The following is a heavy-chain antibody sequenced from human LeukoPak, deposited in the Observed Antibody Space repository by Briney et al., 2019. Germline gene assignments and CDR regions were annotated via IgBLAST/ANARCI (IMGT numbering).Heavy chain of an antibody. CDR2: IYYSGSC. CDR3: ARHIAARLASGYYYYMDV. D-gene: IGHD6-6*01. Sequence: PSETLSLTCTVSGGSISNYYWSWIRQSPGKGLEYIGHIYYSGSCSYNASLTSRVTISVDTSKNQFSLRLSSVTAADTAVYYCARHIAARLASGYYYYMDVWGKGTTVTVSS. J-gene: IGHJ6*03. V-gene: IGHV4-59*08. CDR1: GGSISNYY.